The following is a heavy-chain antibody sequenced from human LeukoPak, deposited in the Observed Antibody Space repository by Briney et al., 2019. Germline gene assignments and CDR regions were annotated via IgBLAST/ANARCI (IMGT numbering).Heavy chain of an antibody. CDR3: ARVRYGSNIYYYYYMDV. J-gene: IGHJ6*03. CDR1: GGSISNYY. CDR2: IHDSGST. D-gene: IGHD3-10*01. V-gene: IGHV4-59*01. Sequence: PSETLSLTCTVSGGSISNYYWSWIRQSPEKGLEWIGYIHDSGSTNYNPSLKSRVTISVDTSKNQFSLKLTSVTAADTAVYYCARVRYGSNIYYYYYMDVWGKGTTVTVSS.